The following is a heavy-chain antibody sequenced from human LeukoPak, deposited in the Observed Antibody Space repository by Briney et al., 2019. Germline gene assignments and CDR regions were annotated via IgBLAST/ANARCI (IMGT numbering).Heavy chain of an antibody. V-gene: IGHV3-23*01. J-gene: IGHJ6*03. CDR1: GFTLSSYA. CDR2: ISVSGNT. D-gene: IGHD3-10*01. Sequence: GGSLRLSCAASGFTLSSYAMSWVRQGPGKGLEWVSAISVSGNTYHADSVKGRFTISRDSSKNTLYLQMNSLRAEDTAVYYCARDRPMVRGVIPYYMDVWGKGTTVTVSS. CDR3: ARDRPMVRGVIPYYMDV.